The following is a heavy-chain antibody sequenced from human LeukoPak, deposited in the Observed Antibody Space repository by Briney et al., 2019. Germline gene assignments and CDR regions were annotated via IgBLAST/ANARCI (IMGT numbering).Heavy chain of an antibody. Sequence: PSETLSLTCTVSGGSISSSSYYWGWIRQPPGKGLEWIGSIYYSGSTYYNPSLKSRVTIPVDTSKNQFSLKLSSVTAADTAVYYCARLVTMIVVVWGQGTLVTVSS. CDR3: ARLVTMIVVV. CDR1: GGSISSSSYY. D-gene: IGHD3-22*01. CDR2: IYYSGST. V-gene: IGHV4-39*01. J-gene: IGHJ4*02.